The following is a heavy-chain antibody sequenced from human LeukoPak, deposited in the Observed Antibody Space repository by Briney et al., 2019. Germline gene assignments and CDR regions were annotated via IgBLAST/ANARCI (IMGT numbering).Heavy chain of an antibody. Sequence: GGSLRLSCTVSGFTVSSNSMSWVRQAPGKGLEWVAVISYDGSNKYYADSVKGRFTISRDNSKNTLYLQMNSLRAEDTAVYYCAKSSPPPINYWGQGTLVTVSS. V-gene: IGHV3-30*18. D-gene: IGHD1-14*01. CDR2: ISYDGSNK. CDR3: AKSSPPPINY. CDR1: GFTVSSNS. J-gene: IGHJ4*02.